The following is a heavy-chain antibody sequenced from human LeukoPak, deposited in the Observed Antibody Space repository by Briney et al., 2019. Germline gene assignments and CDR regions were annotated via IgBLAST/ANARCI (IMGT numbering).Heavy chain of an antibody. CDR2: IYHSGST. D-gene: IGHD3-22*01. Sequence: PSETLSLTCAVSGGSISSGGYSWRWIRQPPGKGLEWIGYIYHSGSTYYNPSLKSRVTISVDRSKNQFSLKLSSVTAADTAVYYCARAYETMILTIWGQGTLVTVSA. V-gene: IGHV4-30-2*01. CDR3: ARAYETMILTI. CDR1: GGSISSGGYS. J-gene: IGHJ4*02.